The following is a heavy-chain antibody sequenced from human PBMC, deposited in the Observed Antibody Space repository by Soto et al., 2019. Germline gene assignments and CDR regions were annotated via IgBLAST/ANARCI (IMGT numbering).Heavy chain of an antibody. J-gene: IGHJ6*02. V-gene: IGHV4-34*01. D-gene: IGHD1-26*01. CDR2: INHSGTT. Sequence: LILKTTRKGLEWIGEINHSGTTNYNPSLKSRVTISLDTSNNHFSLNLTSVTAADTSVFYAVARILDYYSVMEVWGQGTTDPVSS. CDR3: VARILDYYSVMEV.